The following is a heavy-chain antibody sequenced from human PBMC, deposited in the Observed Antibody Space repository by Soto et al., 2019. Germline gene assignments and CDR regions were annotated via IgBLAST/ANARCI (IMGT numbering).Heavy chain of an antibody. V-gene: IGHV3-53*04. D-gene: IGHD5-12*01. J-gene: IGHJ6*04. Sequence: EVQLVESGGGLVQPGGSLRLSCAASGFTVSSNYMSWVRQAPGKGLEWVSVIYSGGSRYYADSVKGRFTISRHNSKNTLYLQVNSLGAEDTAVYYCARDPYIVAWIPLLPHPVWGKGTTVTGSS. CDR2: IYSGGSR. CDR1: GFTVSSNY. CDR3: ARDPYIVAWIPLLPHPV.